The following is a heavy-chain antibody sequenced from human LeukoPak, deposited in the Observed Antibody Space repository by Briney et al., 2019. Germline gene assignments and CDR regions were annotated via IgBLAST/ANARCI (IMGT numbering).Heavy chain of an antibody. CDR1: GFMFDDYA. Sequence: PGGSLRLSCAASGFMFDDYAMHWVRQVPGRGLEWVSLISGDAVRSFYADSVRGRFTISRDNNNNSLSLQMHSLTSEDTAFYYCAREQFSHTSNFFDNWGRGILVTVSS. J-gene: IGHJ4*02. CDR2: ISGDAVRS. CDR3: AREQFSHTSNFFDN. D-gene: IGHD5-24*01. V-gene: IGHV3-43*02.